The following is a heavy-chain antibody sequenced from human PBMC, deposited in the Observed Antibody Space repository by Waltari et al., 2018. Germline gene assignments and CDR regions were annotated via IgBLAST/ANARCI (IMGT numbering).Heavy chain of an antibody. CDR2: IHHSGST. D-gene: IGHD2-21*01. J-gene: IGHJ4*02. CDR3: ARQGRVISGPESFFDY. CDR1: GYSIRTGYY. V-gene: IGHV4-38-2*01. Sequence: QVQLQESGPGLVKPSETLTLTCVVSGYSIRTGYYWGWIRQPPGKGLEWIGSIHHSGSTYDNPSLKSRVTISVDTPKNLFSLRLNSVTAADTAVYYCARQGRVISGPESFFDYWGQGTPVTVSS.